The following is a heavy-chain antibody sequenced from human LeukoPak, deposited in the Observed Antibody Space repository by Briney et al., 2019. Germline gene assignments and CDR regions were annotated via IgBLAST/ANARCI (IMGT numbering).Heavy chain of an antibody. CDR3: ARAGTTVTTTDY. D-gene: IGHD4-17*01. Sequence: ASVKVSCKASGYTFTGYYMHWVRQAPGQGLEWMGRINPNSGGTNYAQKFQGRVTMTRDTSISTAYMELSRLRSDDTAAYYCARAGTTVTTTDYWGQGTLVTVSS. V-gene: IGHV1-2*06. CDR2: INPNSGGT. J-gene: IGHJ4*02. CDR1: GYTFTGYY.